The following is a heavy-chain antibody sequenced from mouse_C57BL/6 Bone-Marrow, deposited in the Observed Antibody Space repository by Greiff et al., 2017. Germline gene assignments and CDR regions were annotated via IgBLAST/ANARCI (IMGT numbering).Heavy chain of an antibody. CDR1: GFTFSSYT. J-gene: IGHJ2*01. CDR2: ISGGGGNT. D-gene: IGHD3-1*01. Sequence: EVTLVESGGGLVKPGGSLKLSCAASGFTFSSYTMSWVRQTPEKRLEWVATISGGGGNTYYPDSVKGRFTISRDNAKNTLYLQMSSLRSEDTALYYCARRGYQDYWGQGTTLTVSS. CDR3: ARRGYQDY. V-gene: IGHV5-9*01.